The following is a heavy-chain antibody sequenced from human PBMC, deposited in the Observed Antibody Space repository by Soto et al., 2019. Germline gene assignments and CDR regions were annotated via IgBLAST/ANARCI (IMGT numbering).Heavy chain of an antibody. CDR1: GGTFSSYA. D-gene: IGHD1-20*01. J-gene: IGHJ4*02. Sequence: QVQLVQSGAEVKKPRSSVKVSCEASGGTFSSYAISWVRQAPGQGLEWMGGIIPIFGTANYAQKFQGRVTITADESTSTAYMELSSLRSEDTAVYYCARRYNWNDGTFHFDYWGQGTLVTVSS. CDR3: ARRYNWNDGTFHFDY. CDR2: IIPIFGTA. V-gene: IGHV1-69*12.